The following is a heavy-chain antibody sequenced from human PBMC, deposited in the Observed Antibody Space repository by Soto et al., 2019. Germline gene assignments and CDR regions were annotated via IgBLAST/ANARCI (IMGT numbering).Heavy chain of an antibody. CDR2: ARHPGGT. CDR1: GGSFSGGT. Sequence: VQQWGAGLLKFRETLSFTCLANGGSFSGGTWNWIRQPPGKGQEWIGEARHPGGTNYNPSLASRVTISVDRSRNQLSLKLTSVSAADTADYYCARSRNLDVWGPGTTVIVSS. V-gene: IGHV4-34*01. CDR3: ARSRNLDV. D-gene: IGHD1-1*01. J-gene: IGHJ6*02.